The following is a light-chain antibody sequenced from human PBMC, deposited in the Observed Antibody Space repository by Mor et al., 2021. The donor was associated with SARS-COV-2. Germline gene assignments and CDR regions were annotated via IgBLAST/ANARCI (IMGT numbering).Light chain of an antibody. V-gene: IGKV4-1*01. Sequence: TINSKSSQSVLYSSNNKNYLAWYQQKPGQPPKLLIYWASTRESGVPDRFSGSGSGTDFTLTISSLQAEDVAVYYCQQYYSTPRTFGQGTK. J-gene: IGKJ1*01. CDR3: QQYYSTPRT. CDR1: QSVLYSSNNKNY. CDR2: WAS.